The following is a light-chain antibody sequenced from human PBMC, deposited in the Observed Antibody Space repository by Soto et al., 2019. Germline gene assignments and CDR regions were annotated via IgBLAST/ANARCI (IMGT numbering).Light chain of an antibody. CDR2: GTS. J-gene: IGKJ5*01. Sequence: DKLMSQSPATLSVSPGERATLSCRASQSVSSHLAWYQQKPGQAPRLLMYGTSTRATGIPARFSGSGSGTEFTLTISSLQSEDLAVYYCQQNHNWPITFGQGTRLEIK. V-gene: IGKV3-15*01. CDR1: QSVSSH. CDR3: QQNHNWPIT.